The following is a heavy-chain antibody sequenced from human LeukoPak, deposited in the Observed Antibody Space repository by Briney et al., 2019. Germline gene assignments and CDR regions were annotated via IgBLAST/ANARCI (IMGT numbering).Heavy chain of an antibody. J-gene: IGHJ4*02. D-gene: IGHD3-9*01. Sequence: GGSLRLSCAASGFTFSSYGMSWVRQAPGKGLEWVSAISGSGGSTYYADSVKGRFTISRDNSKNTLYLQMNSLTAEDTAVYYCARGTADVLRYFDWPVNPPLPLDYWGQGTLVTVSS. CDR3: ARGTADVLRYFDWPVNPPLPLDY. V-gene: IGHV3-23*01. CDR1: GFTFSSYG. CDR2: ISGSGGST.